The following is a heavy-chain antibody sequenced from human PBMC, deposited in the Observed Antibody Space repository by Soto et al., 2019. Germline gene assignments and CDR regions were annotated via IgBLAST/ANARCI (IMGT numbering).Heavy chain of an antibody. D-gene: IGHD3-22*01. V-gene: IGHV1-69*13. CDR1: GGTFSSYA. CDR2: IIPIFGTA. CDR3: ASGNSSGYYFEYYFDY. Sequence: WASVKVSCKASGGTFSSYAISWVRQAPGQGLEWMGGIIPIFGTANYAQKFQGRVTITADESTSTAYMELSSPRSEDTAVYYCASGNSSGYYFEYYFDYWGQGTLVTVSS. J-gene: IGHJ4*02.